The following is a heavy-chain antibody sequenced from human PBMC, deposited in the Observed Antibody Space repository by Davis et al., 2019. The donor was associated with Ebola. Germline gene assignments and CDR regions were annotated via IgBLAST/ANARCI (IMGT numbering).Heavy chain of an antibody. CDR3: ASQSEMATINFDY. D-gene: IGHD5-24*01. V-gene: IGHV5-10-1*01. J-gene: IGHJ4*02. Sequence: GESLKISCKGSGYSFTSYWISWVRQMPGKGLEWMGRIDPSDSYTNYSPSFQGHVTISADKSISTAYLQWSSLKASDTAMYYCASQSEMATINFDYWGQGTLVTVSS. CDR1: GYSFTSYW. CDR2: IDPSDSYT.